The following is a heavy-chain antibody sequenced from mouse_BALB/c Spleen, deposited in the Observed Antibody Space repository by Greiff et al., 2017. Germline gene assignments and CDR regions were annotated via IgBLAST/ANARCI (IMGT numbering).Heavy chain of an antibody. CDR2: ISYSGST. CDR3: ASHYGSSWAMDY. CDR1: GDSITSGY. D-gene: IGHD1-1*01. Sequence: EVKLVESGPSLVKPSQTLSLTCSVTGDSITSGYWNWIRKFPGNKLEYMGYISYSGSTYYNPSLKSRISITRDTSKNQYYLQLNSVTTEDTATYYCASHYGSSWAMDYWGQGTSVTVSS. V-gene: IGHV3-8*02. J-gene: IGHJ4*01.